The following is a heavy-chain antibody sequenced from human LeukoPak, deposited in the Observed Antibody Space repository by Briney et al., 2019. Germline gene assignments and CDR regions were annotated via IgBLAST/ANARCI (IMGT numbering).Heavy chain of an antibody. CDR3: ARTYDRSGYLFDY. Sequence: KESGPALLKPTQTLTLTCTFSGFSLSTSAMRVSWIRQPPGKALEWLARIDWDNDKFYKTSLETRLTISKDTSKNQVVLTMTNMDPVDTATYYCARTYDRSGYLFDYWGQGTLVTVSS. D-gene: IGHD3-22*01. J-gene: IGHJ4*02. CDR2: IDWDNDK. CDR1: GFSLSTSAMR. V-gene: IGHV2-70*04.